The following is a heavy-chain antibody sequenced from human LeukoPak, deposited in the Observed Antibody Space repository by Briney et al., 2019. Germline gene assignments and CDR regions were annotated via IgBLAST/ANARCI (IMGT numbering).Heavy chain of an antibody. Sequence: GGSLRLSCAASGITFSDYSMNWVRQAPGKGLEWVSYISSSGSTILYADSVKGRFSISRDNAKNSLFLQMNSLRAGDTAAYYCAREKASTTGTTDYDYWGQGTLVTVSS. D-gene: IGHD1-1*01. CDR3: AREKASTTGTTDYDY. CDR1: GITFSDYS. V-gene: IGHV3-48*04. CDR2: ISSSGSTI. J-gene: IGHJ4*02.